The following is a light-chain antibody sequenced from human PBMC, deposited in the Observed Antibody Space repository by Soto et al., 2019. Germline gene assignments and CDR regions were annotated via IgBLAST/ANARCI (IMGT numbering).Light chain of an antibody. Sequence: QSVLTQPPSVSAAPGQKVTISCSGNSANIGTNYVSWYQQFPGAAPKLVIYDNLRRPSEIPDRFSGSKSGTSATLDITGLQTGDEADYYCGAWDDNLYVVLFGGGTKVTVL. CDR3: GAWDDNLYVVL. CDR2: DNL. CDR1: SANIGTNY. V-gene: IGLV1-51*01. J-gene: IGLJ2*01.